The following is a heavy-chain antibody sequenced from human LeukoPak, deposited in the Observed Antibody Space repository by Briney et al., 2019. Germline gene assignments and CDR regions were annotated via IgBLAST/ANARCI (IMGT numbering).Heavy chain of an antibody. J-gene: IGHJ3*02. CDR3: ARGWALRAFDI. D-gene: IGHD6-13*01. CDR2: IYYSGST. Sequence: SQTLSLTCTVSGGSISSGGYSWSWIRQHPGKGLEWIGYIYYSGSTYYNPSLKSRVTISVDTSKNQFSLKLSSVTAADTAVYYCARGWALRAFDIWGQGTMVTVSS. CDR1: GGSISSGGYS. V-gene: IGHV4-31*03.